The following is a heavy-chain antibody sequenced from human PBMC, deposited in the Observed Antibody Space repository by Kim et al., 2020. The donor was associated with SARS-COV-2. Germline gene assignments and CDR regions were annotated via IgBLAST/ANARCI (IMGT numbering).Heavy chain of an antibody. J-gene: IGHJ6*02. D-gene: IGHD3-22*01. CDR3: ARTSGYSYGMDV. V-gene: IGHV2-70*01. Sequence: YYTTSLKTRLTISKDTSKNQVVLTMPNMDPVDTATYYCARTSGYSYGMDVWGQGTTVTVSS.